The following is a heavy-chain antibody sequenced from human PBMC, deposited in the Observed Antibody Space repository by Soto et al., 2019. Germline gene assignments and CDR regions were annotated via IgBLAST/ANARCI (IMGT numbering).Heavy chain of an antibody. D-gene: IGHD5-12*01. J-gene: IGHJ4*01. CDR2: ISGSYTNT. CDR3: SQDGGLRGIHPTIFDY. V-gene: IGHV3-23*01. CDR1: GFTFRTYP. Sequence: GGSLRLSCAASGFTFRTYPMSWVRQAPGKGLEWVSGISGSYTNTYYVDSVKGRFTISRDASKNTLYLQMNSLRVEDTAVYYCSQDGGLRGIHPTIFDYWGQGTLVTVSS.